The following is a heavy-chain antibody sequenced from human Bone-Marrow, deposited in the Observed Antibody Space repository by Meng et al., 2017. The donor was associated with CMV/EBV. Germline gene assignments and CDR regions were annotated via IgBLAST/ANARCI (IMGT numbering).Heavy chain of an antibody. CDR3: ARESVS. CDR1: GFTFSSYS. V-gene: IGHV3-21*01. CDR2: ISGGSRSI. J-gene: IGHJ4*02. D-gene: IGHD2-8*01. Sequence: GESLKISCAASGFTFSSYSMNWVRQAPGKGLEWVSSISGGSRSIYYADSVKGRFTISRDNAKNSLYLQMNSLRAEETAVYYCARESVSWGQGTLVTVSS.